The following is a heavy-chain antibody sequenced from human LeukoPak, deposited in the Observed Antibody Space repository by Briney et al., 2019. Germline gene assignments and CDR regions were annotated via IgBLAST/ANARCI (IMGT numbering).Heavy chain of an antibody. CDR3: ARDGRRYCSSTSCYTPFDY. V-gene: IGHV3-30-3*01. CDR1: GFTFSSYA. CDR2: ISYDGSNK. D-gene: IGHD2-2*02. Sequence: GGSLRLSCAASGFTFSSYAMPWVRQAPGKGLEWVAVISYDGSNKYYADSVKGRFTISRDNSKNTLYLQMNSLRAEDTAVYYCARDGRRYCSSTSCYTPFDYWGQGTLVTVSS. J-gene: IGHJ4*02.